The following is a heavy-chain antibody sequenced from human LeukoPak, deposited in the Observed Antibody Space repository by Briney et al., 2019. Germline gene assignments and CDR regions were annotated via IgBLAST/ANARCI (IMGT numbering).Heavy chain of an antibody. CDR3: ARAPPEESWLVYFDS. CDR2: IYYNGKT. V-gene: IGHV4-59*01. CDR1: GGSISTSY. J-gene: IGHJ4*02. D-gene: IGHD6-19*01. Sequence: SETLSLTCTVSGGSISTSYWSWIRQPPGKGLEWIGYIYYNGKTNYNPSLKSRVTISVEASKNQFSLNLRSVTPADTAMYYCARAPPEESWLVYFDSWGQGTLVTVSS.